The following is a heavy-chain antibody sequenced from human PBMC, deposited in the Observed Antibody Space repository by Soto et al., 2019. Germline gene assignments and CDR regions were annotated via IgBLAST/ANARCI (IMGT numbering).Heavy chain of an antibody. CDR3: ARDTFPTYYYDSSGYSPLGY. D-gene: IGHD3-22*01. Sequence: ASVKVSCKASGYTFTSYGISWVRQAPGQGLEWMGWISAYNGNTNYAQKLQGRVTMTTDTSTSTAYMELRSLRSDDTAVYYCARDTFPTYYYDSSGYSPLGYWGQGTLVTSPQ. V-gene: IGHV1-18*01. CDR1: GYTFTSYG. CDR2: ISAYNGNT. J-gene: IGHJ4*02.